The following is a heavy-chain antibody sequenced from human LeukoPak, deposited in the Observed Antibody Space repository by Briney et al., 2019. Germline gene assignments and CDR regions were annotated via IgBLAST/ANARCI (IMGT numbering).Heavy chain of an antibody. D-gene: IGHD3-10*01. V-gene: IGHV5-51*01. J-gene: IGHJ4*02. CDR2: IHPTDSQT. CDR3: ARRAYSGSGSSDY. CDR1: GYNFANFW. Sequence: PGESLKISCYDSGYNFANFWIGWVRQMPEKGLEWMGIIHPTDSQTLYSPSFQGQVTISVDRSINTAYLQWSSLKASDAAMYYCARRAYSGSGSSDYWGQGTLVTVSS.